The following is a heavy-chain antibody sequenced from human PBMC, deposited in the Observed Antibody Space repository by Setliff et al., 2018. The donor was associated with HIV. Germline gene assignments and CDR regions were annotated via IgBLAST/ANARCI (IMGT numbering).Heavy chain of an antibody. J-gene: IGHJ5*02. CDR2: MHNSGTS. Sequence: SETLSLTCTVSGDSISSSAYYWGWIRQPPGKGLEWIGSMHNSGTSYYNPSVKSRVTISLDTSKNQISLKLRSVTAADTAVYYCARVSRWTALMAGWFDPWGQGTLVTVSS. D-gene: IGHD2-21*02. V-gene: IGHV4-39*07. CDR1: GDSISSSAYY. CDR3: ARVSRWTALMAGWFDP.